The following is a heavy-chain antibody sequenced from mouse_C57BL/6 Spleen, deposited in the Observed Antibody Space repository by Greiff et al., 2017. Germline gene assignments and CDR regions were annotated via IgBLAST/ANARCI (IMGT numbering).Heavy chain of an antibody. CDR3: AREYYGTSFDY. CDR2: ISDGGSYT. D-gene: IGHD1-1*01. J-gene: IGHJ2*01. Sequence: EVKLMESGGGLVKPGGSLKLSCAASGFTFSSYAMSWVRQTPEKRLEWVATISDGGSYTYYPDNVKGRFTISRDNAKNNLYLQMSHLKSEDTAMYYCAREYYGTSFDYWGQGTTLTVSS. V-gene: IGHV5-4*01. CDR1: GFTFSSYA.